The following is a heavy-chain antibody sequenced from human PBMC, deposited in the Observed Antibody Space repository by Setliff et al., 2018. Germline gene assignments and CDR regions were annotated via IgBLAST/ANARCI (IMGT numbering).Heavy chain of an antibody. CDR3: ARDHSGWYGGAFDI. CDR2: IFWDDDK. CDR1: GFSLSTSGLG. J-gene: IGHJ3*02. Sequence: SGPTLVNPTQTLTLTCTFSGFSLSTSGLGVAWIRQPPEKALEWLALIFWDDDKRYSPSLKSRLTITKDTSKSQVVLTMTNMDPVDTATYFCARDHSGWYGGAFDIWGPGTMVTVSS. D-gene: IGHD6-19*01. V-gene: IGHV2-5*02.